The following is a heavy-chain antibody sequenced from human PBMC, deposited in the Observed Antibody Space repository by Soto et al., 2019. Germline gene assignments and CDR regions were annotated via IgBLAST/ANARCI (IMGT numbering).Heavy chain of an antibody. J-gene: IGHJ4*02. CDR1: GFTFSSYA. Sequence: GGSLRLSCAASGFTFSSYAMSWVRQAPGKGLEWVSAISGSGGSTYYADSVKGRFTISRVNSKNTLYLQMNSLRAEDTAVYYCAKRFGGYPQDYYFDYWGQGTLVTVSS. CDR2: ISGSGGST. CDR3: AKRFGGYPQDYYFDY. D-gene: IGHD5-12*01. V-gene: IGHV3-23*01.